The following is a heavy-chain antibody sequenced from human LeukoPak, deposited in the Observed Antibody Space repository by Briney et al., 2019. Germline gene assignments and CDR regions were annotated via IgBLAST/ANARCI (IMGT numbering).Heavy chain of an antibody. V-gene: IGHV1-58*02. J-gene: IGHJ4*02. CDR2: IVVGSGNT. CDR3: AAGGYWSGYYNDY. Sequence: SVKVSCKASGFTFNRSVMQWVRQARGQRLEWIGWIVVGSGNTNYAQEFHERVTITRDMSTSTAYMELSSLTSEDAAVYYCAAGGYWSGYYNDYWGQGTLVTVSS. CDR1: GFTFNRSV. D-gene: IGHD3-3*01.